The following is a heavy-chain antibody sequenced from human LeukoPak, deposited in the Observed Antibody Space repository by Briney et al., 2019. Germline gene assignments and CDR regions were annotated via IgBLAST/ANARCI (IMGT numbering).Heavy chain of an antibody. Sequence: GGSLRLSCAASGFTFSSYGMHWVRQAPGKGLEWVAFIRYDGSNKHYADSVKGRFTISRDNSKNTLYLQMNSLRAEDTTVYYCAKEMSSTMRDFDIWGQGTMVTVSS. V-gene: IGHV3-30*02. CDR3: AKEMSSTMRDFDI. CDR2: IRYDGSNK. CDR1: GFTFSSYG. D-gene: IGHD1-14*01. J-gene: IGHJ3*02.